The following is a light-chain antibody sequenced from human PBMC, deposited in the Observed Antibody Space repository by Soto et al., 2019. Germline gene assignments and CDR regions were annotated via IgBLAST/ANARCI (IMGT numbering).Light chain of an antibody. CDR3: QQYKNWPRT. CDR1: ESVDIN. CDR2: GAS. J-gene: IGKJ1*01. V-gene: IGKV3-15*01. Sequence: IVLTHSPSTLSVSPWERVTLSFRASESVDINLAWYQQKPGQAPRLLIYGASTRATDMPGTFSGRGSGTEFTLTISSLQSEDFAVYYCQQYKNWPRTFGQGTKVDIK.